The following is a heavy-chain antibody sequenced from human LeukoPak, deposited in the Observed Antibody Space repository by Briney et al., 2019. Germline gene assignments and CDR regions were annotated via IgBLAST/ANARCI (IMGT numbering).Heavy chain of an antibody. J-gene: IGHJ4*01. D-gene: IGHD1-14*01. CDR2: ISPSGGRA. V-gene: IGHV3-23*01. Sequence: GGSLRLSCVASGLTFNTYAMSWVRQAPGKGLEWVSAISPSGGRAYYADSLRGRFTISRDNSRNTLNLHIDRLRVEDTAMYSCATELWGGRHLRAEFWGHGTLVTVSS. CDR3: ATELWGGRHLRAEF. CDR1: GLTFNTYA.